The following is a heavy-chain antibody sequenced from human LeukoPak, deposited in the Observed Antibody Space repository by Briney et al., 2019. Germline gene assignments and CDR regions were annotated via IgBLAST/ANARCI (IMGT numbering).Heavy chain of an antibody. D-gene: IGHD3-10*01. J-gene: IGHJ4*02. Sequence: QTGGSLRLSCAASGFTFSSYAMSWVRQAPGKGLEWVSAIIGSGGSTYYADSVKGRFTISRDNSKNTLYLQMNSLRAEDTAVYYCAKVAVRGVSWDLIDYWGQGTLVTVSS. CDR2: IIGSGGST. CDR1: GFTFSSYA. V-gene: IGHV3-23*01. CDR3: AKVAVRGVSWDLIDY.